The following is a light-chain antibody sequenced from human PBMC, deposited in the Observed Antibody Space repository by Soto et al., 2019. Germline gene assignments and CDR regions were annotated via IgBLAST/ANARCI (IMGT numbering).Light chain of an antibody. CDR1: QSVSSNY. CDR3: QQYGSSPTWT. J-gene: IGKJ1*01. CDR2: GAS. Sequence: ESVLTQSPGTLSLSPGERATLSCRASQSVSSNYLAWYQQKPGQAPRLLIYGASTRATGIPDRFSGSGSVTDFTLTISRLEPDDSAVYYCQQYGSSPTWTFGHGTKVEIK. V-gene: IGKV3-20*01.